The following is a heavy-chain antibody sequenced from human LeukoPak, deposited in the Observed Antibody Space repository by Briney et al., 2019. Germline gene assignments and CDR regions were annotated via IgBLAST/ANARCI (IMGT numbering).Heavy chain of an antibody. CDR3: ARVLRESMFVDAFDI. Sequence: GGSLRLSCAASGFTFSSYSMNWVRQAPGKGLEWVSSISSSSSYIYYADSVKGRFILSRDNAKNSLYLQMNSLRAEDTAVYYCARVLRESMFVDAFDIWGQGTMVTVSS. J-gene: IGHJ3*02. CDR1: GFTFSSYS. D-gene: IGHD3-10*02. V-gene: IGHV3-21*01. CDR2: ISSSSSYI.